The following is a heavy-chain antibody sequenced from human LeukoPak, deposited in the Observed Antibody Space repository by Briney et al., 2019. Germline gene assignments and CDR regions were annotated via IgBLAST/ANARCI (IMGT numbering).Heavy chain of an antibody. V-gene: IGHV3-7*01. D-gene: IGHD1-26*01. Sequence: GGSLRLSCAASGFTFSSYWMSWVRQAPGKGLEWVANIKQDGSEEYYVDSVKDRFTISRDNAKNSLYLQMNSLRAEDTAVYYCASGHSGSYYDAFDIWGQGTMVTVSS. CDR2: IKQDGSEE. J-gene: IGHJ3*02. CDR3: ASGHSGSYYDAFDI. CDR1: GFTFSSYW.